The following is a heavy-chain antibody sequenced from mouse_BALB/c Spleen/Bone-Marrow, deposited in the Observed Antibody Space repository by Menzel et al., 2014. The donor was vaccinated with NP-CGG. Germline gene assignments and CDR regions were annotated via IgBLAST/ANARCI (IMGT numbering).Heavy chain of an antibody. CDR2: IDPANGNT. Sequence: VQLQHSGAELVKPGASVKLSCTASGFNIKDTYMHWVKQRPEQGLEWIGRIDPANGNTKYDPKFQGKATITADTSSNTAYLQLSSLTSEDTAVYYCANYYYGSSLFVYWGQGTLVTVSA. CDR1: GFNIKDTY. D-gene: IGHD1-1*01. J-gene: IGHJ3*01. CDR3: ANYYYGSSLFVY. V-gene: IGHV14-3*02.